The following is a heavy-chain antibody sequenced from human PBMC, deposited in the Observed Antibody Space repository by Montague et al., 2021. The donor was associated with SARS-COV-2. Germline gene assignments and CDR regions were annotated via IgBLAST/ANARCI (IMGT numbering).Heavy chain of an antibody. CDR2: IYYSGST. CDR1: GGSISSYY. V-gene: IGHV4-59*01. J-gene: IGHJ6*02. CDR3: ARDSGYWAQLLVPPRLYDYYGMDV. Sequence: SETLSLTCAVSGGSISSYYWSWIRQPPGKGLEWIGYIYYSGSTNYNPSLKSRVTISVDTSKNQFSLKLSSVTAADTAVYYCARDSGYWAQLLVPPRLYDYYGMDVWGQGTTVTVSS. D-gene: IGHD6-13*01.